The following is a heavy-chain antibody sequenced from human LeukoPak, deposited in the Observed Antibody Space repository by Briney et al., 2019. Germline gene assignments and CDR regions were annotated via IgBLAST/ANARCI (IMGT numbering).Heavy chain of an antibody. CDR1: GGSISSGSYY. CDR3: ARDLDYDSSLRDPY. V-gene: IGHV4-61*02. CDR2: IYTSGST. Sequence: SQTLSLTCTVSGGSISSGSYYWSWIRQPAGKGLEWIGRIYTSGSTNYNPSLKSRVTISVDTSKNQFSLKLSSVTAADTAVYYCARDLDYDSSLRDPYWGQGTLVTVSS. J-gene: IGHJ4*02. D-gene: IGHD3-22*01.